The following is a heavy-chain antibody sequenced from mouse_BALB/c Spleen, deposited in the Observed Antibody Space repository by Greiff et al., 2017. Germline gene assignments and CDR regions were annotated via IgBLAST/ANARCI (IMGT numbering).Heavy chain of an antibody. CDR3: ARQGVIGTTSY. V-gene: IGHV5-6*01. CDR1: GFTFSSYG. D-gene: IGHD2-14*01. CDR2: ISSGGSYT. J-gene: IGHJ2*01. Sequence: EVQGVESGGDLVKPGGSLKLSGAASGFTFSSYGMSWVRPTPVKRLEWVATISSGGSYTSFTVSVKGRFTISRDNAKKTLYMQMSSLKSEDTAMYYCARQGVIGTTSYWGKGTTHTVSS.